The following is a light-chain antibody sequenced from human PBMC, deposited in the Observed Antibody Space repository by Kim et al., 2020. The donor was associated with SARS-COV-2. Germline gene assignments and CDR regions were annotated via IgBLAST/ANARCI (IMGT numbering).Light chain of an antibody. CDR2: GVS. CDR3: QQYASSPET. CDR1: QSISSNY. J-gene: IGKJ2*01. V-gene: IGKV3-20*01. Sequence: EIVLTQSPGTLSLSPGERATLSCRASQSISSNYLAWYQQKHGQAPRLLIYGVSSRATGIPDTFSGSGSGTDFTLTISRLDPEDFAVYFGQQYASSPETFGQGTKLEI.